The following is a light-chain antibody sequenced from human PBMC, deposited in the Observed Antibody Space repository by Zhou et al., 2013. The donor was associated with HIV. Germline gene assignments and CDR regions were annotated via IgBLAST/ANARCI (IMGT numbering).Light chain of an antibody. V-gene: IGLV1-51*01. CDR3: GTWDSSLSAVV. CDR2: DSY. CDR1: TSNIAKYS. Sequence: QSVLTQPPSMSAAPGQKVTISCSGSTSNIAKYSVSWYQQFPGTAPKLLIYDSYKRASGIPDRFSGSKSGTSATLGITGLQTGDEADYYCGTWDSSLSAVVFGGGTKLTVL. J-gene: IGLJ2*01.